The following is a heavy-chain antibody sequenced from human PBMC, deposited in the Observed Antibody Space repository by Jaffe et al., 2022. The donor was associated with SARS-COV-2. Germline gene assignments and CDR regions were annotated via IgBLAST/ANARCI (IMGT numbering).Heavy chain of an antibody. CDR2: IRSKANSYAT. V-gene: IGHV3-73*01. D-gene: IGHD3-16*01. CDR1: GFTFSGSA. CDR3: TRHEGGHPQSSYYYYYYGMDV. J-gene: IGHJ6*02. Sequence: EVQLVESGGGLVQPGGSLKLSCAASGFTFSGSAMHWVRQASGKGLEWVGRIRSKANSYATAYAASVKGRFTISRDDSKNTAYLQMNSLKTEDTAVYYCTRHEGGHPQSSYYYYYYGMDVWGQGTTVTVSS.